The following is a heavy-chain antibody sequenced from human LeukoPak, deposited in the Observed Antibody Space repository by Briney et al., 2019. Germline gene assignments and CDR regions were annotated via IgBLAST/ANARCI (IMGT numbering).Heavy chain of an antibody. Sequence: GGSLRLSCAASGFTFDDYAMHWVRQAPGKGLEWVSGISWNSGSIGYADSVKGRFTISRDNAKNSLYLQMNSLRAEDTALYYCAREKFSTIGDYFDYWGQGTLVTVSS. CDR1: GFTFDDYA. CDR3: AREKFSTIGDYFDY. CDR2: ISWNSGSI. J-gene: IGHJ4*02. V-gene: IGHV3-9*01. D-gene: IGHD5-24*01.